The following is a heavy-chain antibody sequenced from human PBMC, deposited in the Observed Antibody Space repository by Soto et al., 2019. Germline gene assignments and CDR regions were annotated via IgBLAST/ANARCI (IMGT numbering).Heavy chain of an antibody. V-gene: IGHV3-23*01. J-gene: IGHJ4*02. CDR2: ISGDAGST. CDR1: GFTFSSYT. D-gene: IGHD2-2*01. CDR3: AKDVSRFCSSPSCFYFDY. Sequence: ESGGGLVQPGGSLRLSCAASGFTFSSYTMSWVRQAPGKGLEWVSAISGDAGSTYYADSVKGRFTISRDNSKNTLYLQMDSLRAEDSAVYYCAKDVSRFCSSPSCFYFDYWGQGTLVTVSS.